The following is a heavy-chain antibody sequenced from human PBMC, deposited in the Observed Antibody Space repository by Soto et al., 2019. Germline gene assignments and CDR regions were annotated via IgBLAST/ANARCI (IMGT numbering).Heavy chain of an antibody. J-gene: IGHJ5*02. Sequence: ASVKVSCKASGYTFTSYGISWVRQAPGQGLEWMGWISAYNGNTNYAQKLQGRVTMTTDTSTSTAYMELRSLRSDDTAVYYCARVRIVGATNNWFGPWGQRTLVTVSS. D-gene: IGHD1-26*01. CDR1: GYTFTSYG. CDR2: ISAYNGNT. V-gene: IGHV1-18*04. CDR3: ARVRIVGATNNWFGP.